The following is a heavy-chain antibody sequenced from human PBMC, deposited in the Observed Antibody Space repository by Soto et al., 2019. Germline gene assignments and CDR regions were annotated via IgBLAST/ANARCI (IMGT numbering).Heavy chain of an antibody. D-gene: IGHD3-3*01. CDR1: GFTFSSYT. V-gene: IGHV3-23*01. CDR2: ISSSCGCI. Sequence: GGSLRLSCAASGFTFSSYTMNWVRQAPGKGLEWVSAISSSCGCIYFAVSLKGRFTISRDNSKNTLYLQMNSLRAEDTAVYYCAKSTSTNETYYDFWSGYFYYYYYGMDVWGQGTTVTVSS. J-gene: IGHJ6*02. CDR3: AKSTSTNETYYDFWSGYFYYYYYGMDV.